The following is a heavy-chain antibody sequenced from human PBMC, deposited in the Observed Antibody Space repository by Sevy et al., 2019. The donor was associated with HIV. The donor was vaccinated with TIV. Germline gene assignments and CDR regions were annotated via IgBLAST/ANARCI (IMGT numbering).Heavy chain of an antibody. CDR2: ISSSGSTI. D-gene: IGHD3-16*01. CDR3: ATSGGVTDYGMDV. Sequence: GESLKISCEASGFTFCSYEMNWVRQAPGKGLEWVSYISSSGSTISYADSVKGRFTISRDNAKNSLYLQMNSLRAEDTAVYYCATSGGVTDYGMDVWGQGTTVTVSS. V-gene: IGHV3-48*03. J-gene: IGHJ6*02. CDR1: GFTFCSYE.